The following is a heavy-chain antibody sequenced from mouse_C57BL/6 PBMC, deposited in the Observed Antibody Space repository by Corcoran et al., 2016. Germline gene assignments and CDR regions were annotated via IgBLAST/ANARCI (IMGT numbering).Heavy chain of an antibody. D-gene: IGHD1-1*01. J-gene: IGHJ2*01. Sequence: EVQLQQSGPELVKPGASVKIACKASGDTFTDYYMSWVKQSHGKSLEWSGDINPNNGGTSYNQKFKGKATLTVDKSSSTAYMELRSLTSEDSAVYYCVRRYYHGSNDYWGQGTTLTVSS. CDR1: GDTFTDYY. CDR2: INPNNGGT. CDR3: VRRYYHGSNDY. V-gene: IGHV1-26*01.